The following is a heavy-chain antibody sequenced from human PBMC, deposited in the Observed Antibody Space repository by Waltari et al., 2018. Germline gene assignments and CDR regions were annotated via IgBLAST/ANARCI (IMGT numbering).Heavy chain of an antibody. CDR2: INDDGTKE. D-gene: IGHD3-9*01. CDR1: GFCFHGYW. J-gene: IGHJ4*02. Sequence: EVQLVESGGGLVQPGGSLRLFCVASGFCFHGYWMGWFRQAPGKSLEWVANINDDGTKEFYVESLKGRVTISRDNAKNSVYLQTTSLRAEDTALYYCARSGLVSAFDYWGQGSLVTVAS. V-gene: IGHV3-7*01. CDR3: ARSGLVSAFDY.